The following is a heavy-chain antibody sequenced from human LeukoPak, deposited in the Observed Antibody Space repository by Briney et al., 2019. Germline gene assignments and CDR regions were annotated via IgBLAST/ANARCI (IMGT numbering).Heavy chain of an antibody. CDR3: ATPYSGGYHGLDI. CDR1: GGSISSSTYY. CDR2: IYYSGST. Sequence: PETLSLTCTVSGGSISSSTYYWGWIRQPPGKGLEWIGSIYYSGSTYYNPSLESRVTISVDTSKNQFSLKLNSVTAADTAVYYCATPYSGGYHGLDIWGQVTMVTVSS. J-gene: IGHJ3*02. V-gene: IGHV4-39*01. D-gene: IGHD1-26*01.